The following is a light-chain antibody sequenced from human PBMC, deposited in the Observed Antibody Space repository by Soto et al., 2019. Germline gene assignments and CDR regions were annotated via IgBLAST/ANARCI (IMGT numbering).Light chain of an antibody. CDR2: KAS. V-gene: IGKV1-5*03. J-gene: IGKJ1*01. Sequence: DIQMTDSPSTLSASVGDRVTITCRASQSISSWLAWYQQKPGKAPKLLIYKASSLESGVPSRFSGSGSGTEFTLTISSLQPDDFATYYCQQYNSYPWTFGQGTKVDIK. CDR3: QQYNSYPWT. CDR1: QSISSW.